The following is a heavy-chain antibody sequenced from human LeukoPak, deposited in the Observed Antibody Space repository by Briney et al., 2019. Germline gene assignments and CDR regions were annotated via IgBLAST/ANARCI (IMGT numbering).Heavy chain of an antibody. D-gene: IGHD3-22*01. CDR2: IIPIFGTA. J-gene: IGHJ3*02. CDR1: GGTFSSYA. CDR3: ARGDYYDSSGYYFPGAFDI. V-gene: IGHV1-69*13. Sequence: SVKVSCKASGGTFSSYAISWVRQAPGQGLEWMGGIIPIFGTANYAQKFQGRVTITADESTSTAYMELSSLRAEDTAVYYCARGDYYDSSGYYFPGAFDIWGQGTMVTVSS.